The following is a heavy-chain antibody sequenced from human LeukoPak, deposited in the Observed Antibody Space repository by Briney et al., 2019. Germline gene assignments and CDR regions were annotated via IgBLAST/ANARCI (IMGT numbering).Heavy chain of an antibody. CDR3: ARGSSYGFSMGY. D-gene: IGHD5-18*01. V-gene: IGHV1-18*01. J-gene: IGHJ4*02. Sequence: ASVTVSCKASGYTFTSFGINWVRQAPGQGLEWMGWISTYNGDTNYAQKLQDRVTMTTDTSTSTAYMELRSLRSDDTAVYYCARGSSYGFSMGYWGQGTLVTVSS. CDR2: ISTYNGDT. CDR1: GYTFTSFG.